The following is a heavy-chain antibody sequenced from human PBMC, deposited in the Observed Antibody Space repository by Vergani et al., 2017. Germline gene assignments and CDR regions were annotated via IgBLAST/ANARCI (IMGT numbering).Heavy chain of an antibody. V-gene: IGHV4-39*01. CDR3: ASGKYYSXSTSHFRGRYFDV. CDR2: IYNSGNG. D-gene: IGHD3-16*01. Sequence: QMQLQESGPGLVKASETLALTCTVSGDSIISRSYYWGWIRQPPGKGLEWIGSIYNSGNGDSSSSLKSRVTISADTSKNQFSLRLTSVTAADTAVYYCASGKYYSXSTSHFRGRYFDVWGRGTLVTVSS. CDR1: GDSIISRSYY. J-gene: IGHJ2*01.